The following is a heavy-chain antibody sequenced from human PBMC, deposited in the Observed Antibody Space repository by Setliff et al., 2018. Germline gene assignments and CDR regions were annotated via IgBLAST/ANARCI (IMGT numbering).Heavy chain of an antibody. D-gene: IGHD5-12*01. J-gene: IGHJ3*02. CDR1: GYTFTKYG. CDR3: ARLGRWLQFRGNDAFDI. CDR2: ISPYSGGT. V-gene: IGHV1-18*01. Sequence: ASVKVSCKAFGYTFTKYGIDWVRQAPGQGLEWLGWISPYSGGTNYAQKFQGRVTMTTDTSTSTAYMELRSLRSDDTAVYYCARLGRWLQFRGNDAFDIWGRGTMVTVSS.